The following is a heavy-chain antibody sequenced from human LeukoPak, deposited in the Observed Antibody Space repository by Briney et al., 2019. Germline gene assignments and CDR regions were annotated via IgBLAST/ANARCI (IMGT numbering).Heavy chain of an antibody. Sequence: PSETLSLTCTVSGGSISSSSYYWGWIRQPPGKGLEWVAVISYDGSNKYYADSVKGRFTISRDNSKNTLYLQMNSLRAEDTAVYYCAKVGGSLDYWGQGTLVTVSS. CDR1: GGSISSSS. CDR2: ISYDGSNK. D-gene: IGHD2-15*01. CDR3: AKVGGSLDY. V-gene: IGHV3-30*18. J-gene: IGHJ4*02.